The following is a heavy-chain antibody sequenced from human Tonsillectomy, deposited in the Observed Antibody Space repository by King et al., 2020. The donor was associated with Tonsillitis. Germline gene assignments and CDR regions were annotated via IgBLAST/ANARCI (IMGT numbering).Heavy chain of an antibody. Sequence: QLVQSGAEVKKPGESLKISCKVSGYNFANHWIGWVRHVPGKGLEWMGIIYPRDSDTRYSPSFQGHFTISADNSISTAYLQWSSLKASDTAIYYCARHQVPGRATAATFWGQGTQVTVSS. CDR3: ARHQVPGRATAATF. CDR2: IYPRDSDT. D-gene: IGHD2-15*01. V-gene: IGHV5-51*01. CDR1: GYNFANHW. J-gene: IGHJ4*02.